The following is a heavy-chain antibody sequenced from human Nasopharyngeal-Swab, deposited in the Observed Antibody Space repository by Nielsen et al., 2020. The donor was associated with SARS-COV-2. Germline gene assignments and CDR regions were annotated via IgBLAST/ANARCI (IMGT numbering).Heavy chain of an antibody. CDR1: GYTFTSYG. CDR3: ARDGGIVVVPAATGEPYYYYGMDV. Sequence: ASVKVSCKASGYTFTSYGIRWVRPAPGQGLEWMGWISAYNGNTNYAQKLQGRVTMTTDTSTSTAYMELRSLRSDDTAVYYCARDGGIVVVPAATGEPYYYYGMDVWGQGTTVTVSS. CDR2: ISAYNGNT. J-gene: IGHJ6*02. V-gene: IGHV1-18*01. D-gene: IGHD2-2*01.